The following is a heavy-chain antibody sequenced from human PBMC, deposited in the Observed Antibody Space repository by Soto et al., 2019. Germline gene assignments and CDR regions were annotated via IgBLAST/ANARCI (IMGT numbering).Heavy chain of an antibody. CDR1: GFTFSSYA. Sequence: EVQLLESGGGLVQPGGSLRLSCVASGFTFSSYAMSWVRQAPGKGLEWVSAISGNGGSTYHADSVKGRFTISRDNSKNTLSLQMNSLRAEVTAVYYFAKGGVATTKHFDIWGQGTLVSVSS. V-gene: IGHV3-23*01. J-gene: IGHJ4*02. CDR2: ISGNGGST. CDR3: AKGGVATTKHFDI. D-gene: IGHD5-12*01.